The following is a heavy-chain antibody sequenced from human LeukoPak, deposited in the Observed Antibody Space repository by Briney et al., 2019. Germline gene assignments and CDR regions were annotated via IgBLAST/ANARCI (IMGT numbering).Heavy chain of an antibody. D-gene: IGHD5-12*01. V-gene: IGHV4-34*01. CDR3: ARGGYSGYASSYFDY. CDR1: GGSFSGYY. J-gene: IGHJ4*02. Sequence: SETLSLTCAVYGGSFSGYYWSWIRQPPGKGLEWIGEINHSGSTSYNPSLKSRVTISVDTSKNQFSLKLSSVTAADTAVYYCARGGYSGYASSYFDYWGQGTLVTVSS. CDR2: INHSGST.